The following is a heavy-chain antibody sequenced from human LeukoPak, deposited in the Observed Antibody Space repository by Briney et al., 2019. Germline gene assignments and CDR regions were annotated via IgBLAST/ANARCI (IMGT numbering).Heavy chain of an antibody. V-gene: IGHV3-23*01. Sequence: GGSLRLSCAASGFTFSSYAMSWVRQAPGKGLEWVSAISGSDGSTYYADSVKGRFTISRDNSKNTLSLQMNSVRAEDTAVYYCAKDEDGERFNHWGQGTLVTVSS. CDR3: AKDEDGERFNH. CDR1: GFTFSSYA. D-gene: IGHD5-24*01. J-gene: IGHJ1*01. CDR2: ISGSDGST.